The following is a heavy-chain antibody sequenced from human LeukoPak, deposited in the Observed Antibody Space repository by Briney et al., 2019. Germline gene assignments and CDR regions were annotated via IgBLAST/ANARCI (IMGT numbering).Heavy chain of an antibody. CDR1: GFTFSNYW. CDR2: IKQDGSEE. Sequence: SGGSLRLSCAASGFTFSNYWMSWVRQAPGKGLEWVANIKQDGSEEDYVDSVNGRFTISRDNAKNSLFLQMSSLRAEDSGVYYCAREASSGWNFDYWGQGTLVTVSS. J-gene: IGHJ4*02. CDR3: AREASSGWNFDY. D-gene: IGHD6-25*01. V-gene: IGHV3-7*04.